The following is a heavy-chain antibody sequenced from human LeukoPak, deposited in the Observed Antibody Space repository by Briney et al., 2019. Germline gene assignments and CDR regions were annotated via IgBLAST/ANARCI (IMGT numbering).Heavy chain of an antibody. J-gene: IGHJ3*02. CDR3: ARGITTVVTYDAFDI. CDR1: GFTFSTYW. D-gene: IGHD4-23*01. V-gene: IGHV3-7*03. Sequence: GVSLRLSCAASGFTFSTYWMSWVRQAPGKGLECVANIKRDGSEKYYVDSVKGRFTIFRDDAKCSLYLQMNSLRAEDTAVYYCARGITTVVTYDAFDIWGQGTMVTVSS. CDR2: IKRDGSEK.